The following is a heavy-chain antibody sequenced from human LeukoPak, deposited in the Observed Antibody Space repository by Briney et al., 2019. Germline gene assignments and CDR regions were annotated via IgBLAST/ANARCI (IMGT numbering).Heavy chain of an antibody. CDR1: GGSISRYY. D-gene: IGHD3-16*01. V-gene: IGHV4-59*01. J-gene: IGHJ4*02. CDR3: ARGRPLGANFWVY. CDR2: KDYSGST. Sequence: SETLSLTCTVSGGSISRYYWSWIRQPPGKGLEWIGYKDYSGSTNYNRSLKSRVTISVDTSKNQFSLKLSSVTAADTAVYYCARGRPLGANFWVYWGQGTLVTVSS.